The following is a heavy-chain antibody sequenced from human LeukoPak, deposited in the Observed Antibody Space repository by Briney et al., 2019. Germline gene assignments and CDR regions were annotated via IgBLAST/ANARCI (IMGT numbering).Heavy chain of an antibody. D-gene: IGHD3-10*01. J-gene: IGHJ4*02. CDR2: IYPGDSDI. V-gene: IGHV5-51*01. CDR1: GYTFTSYW. Sequence: GESLKISCKGSGYTFTSYWIGWVRQMPGKGLEWMGIIYPGDSDIRYSPSFQGQVTISVDRSISTAYLQWSSLKASDTAMYYCARFSGLLWFYFDYWGQGTLVTVSS. CDR3: ARFSGLLWFYFDY.